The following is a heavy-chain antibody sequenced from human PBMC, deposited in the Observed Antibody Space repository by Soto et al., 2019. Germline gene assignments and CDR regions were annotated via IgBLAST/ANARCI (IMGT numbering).Heavy chain of an antibody. CDR1: GGPFNGYY. CDR3: ARVVRGWHPHFDS. Sequence: SETLSLTCAAYGGPFNGYYWSWIRQPPGKGLEWIGEINHSGSGNYNPSLKSRVTISLDTSKNQFSPKLDSVTAADTAVYYCARVVRGWHPHFDSWGQGTLFTVSS. D-gene: IGHD2-21*01. CDR2: INHSGSG. V-gene: IGHV4-34*01. J-gene: IGHJ4*02.